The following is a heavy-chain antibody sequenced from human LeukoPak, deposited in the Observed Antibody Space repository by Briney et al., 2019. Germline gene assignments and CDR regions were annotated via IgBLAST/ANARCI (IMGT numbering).Heavy chain of an antibody. D-gene: IGHD5-12*01. CDR1: GYTFTSYG. CDR2: ISAYNGNT. Sequence: ASVKVSCKASGYTFTSYGISWVRQAPGQGLEWMGWISAYNGNTNYAQKPQGRVTMTTDASTSTAYMELRSLRSDDTAVYYCARSVDIVATIRSFDYWGQGTLVTVSS. J-gene: IGHJ4*02. CDR3: ARSVDIVATIRSFDY. V-gene: IGHV1-18*01.